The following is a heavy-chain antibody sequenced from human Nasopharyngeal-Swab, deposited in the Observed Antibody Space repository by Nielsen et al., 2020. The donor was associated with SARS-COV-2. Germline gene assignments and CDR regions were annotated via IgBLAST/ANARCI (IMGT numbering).Heavy chain of an antibody. Sequence: SEILSPTCTVSGGSISSYYWSWIRQPAGKGLEWIGRIYTSGSTNYNPSLKSRVTMSVDTSKNQFSLKLSSVTAADTAVYYCARDIAAAGEAYYYYDMDVWGQGTTVTVSS. CDR3: ARDIAAAGEAYYYYDMDV. CDR1: GGSISSYY. V-gene: IGHV4-4*07. CDR2: IYTSGST. D-gene: IGHD6-13*01. J-gene: IGHJ6*02.